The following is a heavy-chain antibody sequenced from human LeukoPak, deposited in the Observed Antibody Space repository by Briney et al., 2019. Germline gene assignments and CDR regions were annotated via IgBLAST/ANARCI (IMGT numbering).Heavy chain of an antibody. CDR1: GGTFSSYA. J-gene: IGHJ6*03. V-gene: IGHV1-69*05. CDR2: IIPIFGTA. CDR3: ARAEVRPVSSYYYYYMDV. Sequence: GASVKVSCKASGGTFSSYAISWVRQAPGQGLEWMARIIPIFGTANYAQKFQGRLTITTDECTSTAYMELSSLRSEDTAVYCCARAEVRPVSSYYYYYMDVWGKGTTVTVSS. D-gene: IGHD3-10*01.